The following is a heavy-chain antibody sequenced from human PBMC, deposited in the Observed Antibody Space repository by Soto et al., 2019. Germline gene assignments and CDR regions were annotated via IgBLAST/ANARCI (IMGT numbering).Heavy chain of an antibody. CDR1: GGAFSSYT. Sequence: SVKVSCKASGGAFSSYTISWVRQAPGQGLEWMGRIIPILGIANYAQKFQGRVTITADKSTSTAYMELSSLRSEDTAVYYCARDRLDYDILTGYYTGYFDYWGQGTLVTVSS. CDR3: ARDRLDYDILTGYYTGYFDY. J-gene: IGHJ4*02. CDR2: IIPILGIA. D-gene: IGHD3-9*01. V-gene: IGHV1-69*04.